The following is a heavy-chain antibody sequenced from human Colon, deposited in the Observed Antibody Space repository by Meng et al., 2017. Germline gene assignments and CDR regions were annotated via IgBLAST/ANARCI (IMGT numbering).Heavy chain of an antibody. V-gene: IGHV4-34*01. CDR2: INYTGST. CDR1: GGSFSGYY. J-gene: IGHJ5*02. D-gene: IGHD4-17*01. Sequence: VPPPRWGPGLLKPSETLSLTCGVYGGSFSGYYWYWIRQSPGKGLEWIGEINYTGSTSYNPSLRSRVTISLDTSKKQFSLRLSSVTAADTAVYYCATGLRHGDWFDPWGPGTLVTVSS. CDR3: ATGLRHGDWFDP.